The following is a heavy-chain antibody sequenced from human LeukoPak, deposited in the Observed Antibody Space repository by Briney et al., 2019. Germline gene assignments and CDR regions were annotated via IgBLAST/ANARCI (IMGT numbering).Heavy chain of an antibody. CDR1: GYTFTSYD. D-gene: IGHD3-10*01. CDR2: MNPNSGNT. Sequence: ASVKVSCKASGYTFTSYDINWVRQATGQGLEWMGWMNPNSGNTGYAQKFQGRVTMTRNTSISTAYMELSSLRSEDTAVYYCASSMVRGVYFDCWGQGTLVTVSS. J-gene: IGHJ4*02. CDR3: ASSMVRGVYFDC. V-gene: IGHV1-8*01.